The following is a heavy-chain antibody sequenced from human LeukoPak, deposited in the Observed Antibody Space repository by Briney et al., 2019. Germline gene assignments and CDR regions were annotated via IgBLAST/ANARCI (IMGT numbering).Heavy chain of an antibody. CDR2: IYYSGST. V-gene: IGHV4-39*07. CDR1: GGSISSSSDY. J-gene: IGHJ4*02. D-gene: IGHD2-21*01. CDR3: ARNLAGHFGGFYFDD. Sequence: SETLSLTCTVSGGSISSSSDYWGWIRQAPGKGLEWIATIYYSGSTYYNPSLKSRVTISVDTSKNQFSLKLSSVTAADTAVYYCARNLAGHFGGFYFDDWGQGTLVTVSS.